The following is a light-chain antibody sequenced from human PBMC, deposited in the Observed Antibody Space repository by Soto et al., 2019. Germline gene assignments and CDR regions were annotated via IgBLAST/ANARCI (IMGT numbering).Light chain of an antibody. Sequence: EIVLTQSPGTLSLSPGERATLSCRASQSVSSSYLAWYQQKPDQAPRILIYGASSKATGIPERFSGSGSGTDFTLTIIRLEPEDFAVYYCQQYGSSLFTFGPGTKVDIK. CDR2: GAS. V-gene: IGKV3-20*01. CDR1: QSVSSSY. J-gene: IGKJ3*01. CDR3: QQYGSSLFT.